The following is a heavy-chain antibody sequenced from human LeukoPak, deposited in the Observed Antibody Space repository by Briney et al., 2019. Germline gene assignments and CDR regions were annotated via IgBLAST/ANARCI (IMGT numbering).Heavy chain of an antibody. CDR1: GFTFSSHG. V-gene: IGHV3-23*01. CDR2: ISIGGDTT. J-gene: IGHJ4*02. Sequence: GGSLRLSCAASGFTFSSHGMSWVRQAPGRGLEWVSSISIGGDTTYSDSVKGRFTISRDNSKNTLYLQLDSLRAEDTAIYHCAKEILPNDCWGQGTLVTVSS. CDR3: AKEILPNDC. D-gene: IGHD4/OR15-4a*01.